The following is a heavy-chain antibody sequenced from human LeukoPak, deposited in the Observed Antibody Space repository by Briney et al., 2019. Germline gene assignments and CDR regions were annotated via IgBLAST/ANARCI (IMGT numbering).Heavy chain of an antibody. CDR2: INSDGSDT. D-gene: IGHD1-26*01. CDR3: ARRGSGTYWPDY. Sequence: GGSLRLSCAASGFTFSSYWMHWVRQAPGKGLVWVSRINSDGSDTNYADSVKGRFTISRDNAKNTLYLQMNSLRAEDTAVYFCARRGSGTYWPDYWGQGTLVTVSS. V-gene: IGHV3-74*01. CDR1: GFTFSSYW. J-gene: IGHJ4*02.